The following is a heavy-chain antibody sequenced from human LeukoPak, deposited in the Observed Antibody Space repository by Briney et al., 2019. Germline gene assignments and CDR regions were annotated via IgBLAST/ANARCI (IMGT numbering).Heavy chain of an antibody. D-gene: IGHD6-6*01. J-gene: IGHJ4*02. V-gene: IGHV3-74*01. CDR3: TTNPNKYSRDY. CDR2: INTDGSST. Sequence: GGSLRLSCAASGFTFSNYWMHWVRQAPGKGLFWVSRINTDGSSTNYADSVKGRFTISRDNAKNTLYMQMNSLKTEDTAVYYCTTNPNKYSRDYWGQGTLVTVSS. CDR1: GFTFSNYW.